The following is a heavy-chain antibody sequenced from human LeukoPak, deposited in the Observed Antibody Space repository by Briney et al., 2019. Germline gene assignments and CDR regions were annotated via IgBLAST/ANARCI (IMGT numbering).Heavy chain of an antibody. J-gene: IGHJ4*02. CDR1: GFTFSSYG. CDR3: AKSTDVFFSAAGTHGSFDY. V-gene: IGHV3-9*01. Sequence: GGSLRLSCAASGFTFSSYGMHWVRQAPGKGLEWVSGISWNSGSIGYADSVKGRFTISRDNAKNSLYLQMNSLRAEDTALYYCAKSTDVFFSAAGTHGSFDYWGQGTLVTVSS. D-gene: IGHD6-13*01. CDR2: ISWNSGSI.